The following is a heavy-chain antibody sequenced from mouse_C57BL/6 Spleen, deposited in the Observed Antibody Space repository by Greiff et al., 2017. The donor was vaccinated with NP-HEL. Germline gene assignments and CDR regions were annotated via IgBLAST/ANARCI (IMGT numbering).Heavy chain of an antibody. V-gene: IGHV5-17*01. CDR1: GFTFSDYG. D-gene: IGHD2-2*01. J-gene: IGHJ1*03. Sequence: EVMLVESGGGLVKPGGSLKLSCAASGFTFSDYGMHWVRQAPEKGLEWVAYISSGSSTIYYADTVKGRFTISRDNAKNTLFLQKNSLRSGDTAMYYCARKGGLSYFDVWGTGTTVTVSS. CDR3: ARKGGLSYFDV. CDR2: ISSGSSTI.